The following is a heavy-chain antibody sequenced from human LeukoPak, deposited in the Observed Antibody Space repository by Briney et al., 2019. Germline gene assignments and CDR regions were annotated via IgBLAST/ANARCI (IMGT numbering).Heavy chain of an antibody. J-gene: IGHJ4*02. CDR2: ISGSGGST. V-gene: IGHV3-23*01. CDR1: GFTFSSYA. Sequence: PGGSLRLSCAASGFTFSSYAMSWVRQAPGKGLEWVSAISGSGGSTYYADSVKGRFTISRDNSKNTLYLQMNSLRAEDTAVYYCAKDADYSPWDGYYFDYWGQGTLVTVSS. CDR3: AKDADYSPWDGYYFDY. D-gene: IGHD5-12*01.